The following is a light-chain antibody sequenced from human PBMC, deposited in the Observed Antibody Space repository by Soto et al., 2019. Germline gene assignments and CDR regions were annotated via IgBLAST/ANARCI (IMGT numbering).Light chain of an antibody. V-gene: IGLV2-8*01. Sequence: QSALTQPPSASGSPGQSVTITCTGTSSDISTYNYVSWYQQHPGKAPKLIIYEISKRPSGVPDRFSGSKSGNTASLTVSGLQAEDEADYYCSSYAGSTNLVFGGGTKVTVL. CDR3: SSYAGSTNLV. CDR1: SSDISTYNY. J-gene: IGLJ2*01. CDR2: EIS.